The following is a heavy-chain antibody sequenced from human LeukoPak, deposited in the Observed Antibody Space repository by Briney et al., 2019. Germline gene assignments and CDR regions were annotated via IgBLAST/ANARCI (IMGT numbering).Heavy chain of an antibody. J-gene: IGHJ4*02. D-gene: IGHD3/OR15-3a*01. CDR1: GFTFSSYA. CDR3: ASWTLDY. CDR2: INHSGST. V-gene: IGHV4-34*01. Sequence: GSLRLSCAASGFTFSSYAMSWVRQPPGKGLEWIGEINHSGSTNYNPSLKSRVTISVDTSKNQFSLKLSSVTAADTAVYYCASWTLDYWGQGTLVTVSS.